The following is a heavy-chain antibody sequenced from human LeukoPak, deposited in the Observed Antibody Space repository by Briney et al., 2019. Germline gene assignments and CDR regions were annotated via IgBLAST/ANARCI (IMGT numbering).Heavy chain of an antibody. Sequence: SETLSLTCTASGGSISSYYWSWIRQPPGKGLEWIGYIYYSGSTNYNPSLKSRVTISVDTSKNQFSLKLSSVTAADTAVYYCARERPYYYDSSGYYYGALRDAFDIWGQGTMVTVSS. CDR3: ARERPYYYDSSGYYYGALRDAFDI. CDR2: IYYSGST. V-gene: IGHV4-59*01. D-gene: IGHD3-22*01. J-gene: IGHJ3*02. CDR1: GGSISSYY.